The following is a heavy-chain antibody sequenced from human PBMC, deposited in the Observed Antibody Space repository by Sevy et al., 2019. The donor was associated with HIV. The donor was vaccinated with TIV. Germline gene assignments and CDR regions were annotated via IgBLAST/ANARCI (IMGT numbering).Heavy chain of an antibody. V-gene: IGHV3-23*01. J-gene: IGHJ4*02. Sequence: GGSLRLSCAASGFTFSSYAMSWVRQAPGKGLERVSTISSRGGSTYYADSVKGRFTISRDNSKNTLSLLMNSLRAEDTALYYCAKAGVAVAGTFDLFYFDYWGQGTLVTVSS. D-gene: IGHD6-19*01. CDR1: GFTFSSYA. CDR3: AKAGVAVAGTFDLFYFDY. CDR2: ISSRGGST.